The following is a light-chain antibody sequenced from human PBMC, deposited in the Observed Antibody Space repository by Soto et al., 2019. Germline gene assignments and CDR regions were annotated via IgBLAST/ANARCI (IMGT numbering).Light chain of an antibody. CDR1: SSNIGRNS. CDR2: NNN. Sequence: QSVLTQPPSASGTPGQRVTISCSGSSSNIGRNSVYWYQQLPKTAPKLLMYNNNQRPSGVPDRFSGSKSGTSASLAISGLRSEDEADYYCAAWDESLSGVVFGGGTKVTVL. V-gene: IGLV1-47*02. J-gene: IGLJ2*01. CDR3: AAWDESLSGVV.